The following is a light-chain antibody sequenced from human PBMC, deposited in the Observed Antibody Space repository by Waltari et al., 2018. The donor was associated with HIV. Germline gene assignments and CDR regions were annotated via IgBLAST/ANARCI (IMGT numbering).Light chain of an antibody. Sequence: ELVLTQSPGTLSLSPGEGGTLSCRASQSVTSDYLAWFQQKPGQAPRLLIYGASRRATGIPDRFSGSGSGTDFTLTISRLEPEDFAMYYCQQYGRSSWTFGQGTKVEIK. V-gene: IGKV3-20*01. CDR1: QSVTSDY. J-gene: IGKJ1*01. CDR3: QQYGRSSWT. CDR2: GAS.